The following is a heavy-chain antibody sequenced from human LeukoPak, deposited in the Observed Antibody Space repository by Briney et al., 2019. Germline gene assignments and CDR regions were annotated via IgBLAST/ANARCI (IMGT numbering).Heavy chain of an antibody. CDR2: ISSSSSYI. CDR3: ARDGEDIVVVVAATIFDY. Sequence: GGSLRLSCAASGFTFSSYSMNWVRQAPGKGLEWVSSISSSSSYIYYADSVKGRFTISRDNAKNSLYLQMNSLRAEDTAVYYCARDGEDIVVVVAATIFDYWGQGTLVTVSS. J-gene: IGHJ4*02. V-gene: IGHV3-21*01. CDR1: GFTFSSYS. D-gene: IGHD2-15*01.